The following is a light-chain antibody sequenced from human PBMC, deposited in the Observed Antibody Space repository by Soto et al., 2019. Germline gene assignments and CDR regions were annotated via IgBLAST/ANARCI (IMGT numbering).Light chain of an antibody. J-gene: IGKJ2*01. CDR1: QSISNS. CDR3: QHYNDYSPYT. Sequence: DIQMIQSPSTLSASVGDRVTITCRASQSISNSLAWYRQKPGKAPKLLIYKASSLESGVPSRFSGRGSGTEFTLTISSLQPDDFATYYCQHYNDYSPYTFGQGTKLEIK. CDR2: KAS. V-gene: IGKV1-5*03.